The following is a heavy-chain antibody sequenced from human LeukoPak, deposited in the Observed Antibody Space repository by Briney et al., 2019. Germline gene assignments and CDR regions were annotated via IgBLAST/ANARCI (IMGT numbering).Heavy chain of an antibody. Sequence: GGSLRLSCAASGFTFSSYGMHWVRQAPGKGLEWVSAISGSGGSTYYADSVKGRFTISRDNSKNTLYLQMNSLRAEDTAVYYCAKDQDTVPDGYSGYWGQGTLVTVSS. J-gene: IGHJ4*02. D-gene: IGHD3-22*01. CDR2: ISGSGGST. V-gene: IGHV3-23*01. CDR1: GFTFSSYG. CDR3: AKDQDTVPDGYSGY.